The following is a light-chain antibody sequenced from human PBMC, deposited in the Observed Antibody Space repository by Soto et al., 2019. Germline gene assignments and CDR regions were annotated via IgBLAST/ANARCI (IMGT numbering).Light chain of an antibody. CDR3: QQYNTSPT. CDR2: QST. CDR1: QTLGRW. J-gene: IGKJ1*01. V-gene: IGKV1-5*03. Sequence: DIQMTQSPSTLSASVADRVTITCRASQTLGRWLAWYQQKPGKDLKLLIPQSTTLESGVSSRFSGSQSGTEFTLTISIVQPEDFATYYGQQYNTSPTFGQGTKVEVK.